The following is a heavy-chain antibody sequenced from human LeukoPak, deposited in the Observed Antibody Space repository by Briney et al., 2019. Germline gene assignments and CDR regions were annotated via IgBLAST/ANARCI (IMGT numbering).Heavy chain of an antibody. J-gene: IGHJ4*02. D-gene: IGHD2-2*01. Sequence: GGSLRLSCAASGFTFSSYAMSWVRQAPGKGLEWVSAISGSGGSTYYADSVKGRFTISRDNSKNTLYLQMNSLRAEDTAVYYCAKETPRPPDIVVVPAAISYFDYWGQGTLVTVSS. V-gene: IGHV3-23*01. CDR2: ISGSGGST. CDR3: AKETPRPPDIVVVPAAISYFDY. CDR1: GFTFSSYA.